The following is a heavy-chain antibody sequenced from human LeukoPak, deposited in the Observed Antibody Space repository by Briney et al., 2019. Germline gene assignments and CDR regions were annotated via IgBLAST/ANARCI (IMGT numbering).Heavy chain of an antibody. CDR1: GFTFSSYA. V-gene: IGHV3-23*01. Sequence: GGSLRLSCAASGFTFSSYAMSWVRQAPGKGLEWVSAISGSGGSTYYADSVKGRFTISRDNSKNTLYLQMNSLRAEDTAVYYCAKIGGKTVVTWRWDYWGQGTLVTVSS. D-gene: IGHD4-23*01. CDR3: AKIGGKTVVTWRWDY. CDR2: ISGSGGST. J-gene: IGHJ4*02.